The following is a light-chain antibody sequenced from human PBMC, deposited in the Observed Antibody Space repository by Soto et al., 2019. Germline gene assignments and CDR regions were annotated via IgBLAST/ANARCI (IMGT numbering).Light chain of an antibody. CDR2: DAS. Sequence: DIVLTQSPGTLSLSPGERATLSCRSSQIITRKYLAWYQQRFGQAPRLIIYDASRRATGIPDRFSGSGSGTDCTLTISGLEPEDVAVYYCQQYGSSPWTFGQGTKVDIK. CDR3: QQYGSSPWT. CDR1: QIITRKY. J-gene: IGKJ1*01. V-gene: IGKV3-20*01.